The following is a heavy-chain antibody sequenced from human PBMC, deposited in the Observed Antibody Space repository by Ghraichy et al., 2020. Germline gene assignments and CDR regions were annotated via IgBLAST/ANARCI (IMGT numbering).Heavy chain of an antibody. CDR2: ISSSSSYI. V-gene: IGHV3-21*01. Sequence: GGSLRLSCAASGFTFSSYSMNWVRQAPGKGLEWVSSISSSSSYIYYADSVKGRFTISRDNAKNSLYLQMNSLRAEDTAVYYCARDPTPLGRFLEWPTTADVWGKGSTVTVSS. J-gene: IGHJ6*04. CDR3: ARDPTPLGRFLEWPTTADV. CDR1: GFTFSSYS. D-gene: IGHD3-3*01.